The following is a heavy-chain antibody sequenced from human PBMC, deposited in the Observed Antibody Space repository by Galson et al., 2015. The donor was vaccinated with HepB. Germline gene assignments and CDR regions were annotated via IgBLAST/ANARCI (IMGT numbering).Heavy chain of an antibody. CDR1: GGTFSSYA. CDR3: ARGRSGYYTNPPYYMDV. V-gene: IGHV1-69*13. CDR2: IIPIFGTA. Sequence: SVKVSCKASGGTFSSYAISWVRQAPGQGLEWMGGIIPIFGTANYAQKFQGRVTITADESTSTAYMELSSLRSEDTAVYYCARGRSGYYTNPPYYMDVWGKGTTVTVSS. J-gene: IGHJ6*03. D-gene: IGHD3-3*01.